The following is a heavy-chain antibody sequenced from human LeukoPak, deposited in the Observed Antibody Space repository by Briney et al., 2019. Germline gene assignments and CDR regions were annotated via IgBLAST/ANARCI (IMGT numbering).Heavy chain of an antibody. V-gene: IGHV4-4*07. Sequence: PSETLSPTCTVSGGSISIYYWSWIRQPAGKGLEWIGRIYTGGSTNYNPSLKSRVTMSVDTSKNQFSLKLSSVTAADTAVYYCARDQDWSPGYDFWSGSRRDWFDPWGQGTLVTVSS. CDR1: GGSISIYY. J-gene: IGHJ5*02. CDR2: IYTGGST. CDR3: ARDQDWSPGYDFWSGSRRDWFDP. D-gene: IGHD3-3*01.